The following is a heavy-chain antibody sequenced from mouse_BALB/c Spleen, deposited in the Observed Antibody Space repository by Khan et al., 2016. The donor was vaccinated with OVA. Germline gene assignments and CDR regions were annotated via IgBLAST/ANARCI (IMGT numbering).Heavy chain of an antibody. CDR2: ISATGIYT. J-gene: IGHJ3*01. CDR1: GFAFSSYD. V-gene: IGHV5-9*02. D-gene: IGHD2-10*01. CDR3: ARPSYYGNPWFTY. Sequence: EVELVESGGGLVKPGGSLKLSCAPSGFAFSSYDMSWVRQTPEKRLEWVATISATGIYTYYPDSVKGRFTISRDNARNTLYPQMSSLRSDDTALYYCARPSYYGNPWFTYWGQGTLVTVSA.